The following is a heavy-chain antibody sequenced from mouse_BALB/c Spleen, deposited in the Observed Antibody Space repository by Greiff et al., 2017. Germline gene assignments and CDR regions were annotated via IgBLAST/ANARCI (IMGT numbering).Heavy chain of an antibody. Sequence: EVKVVESGGGLVKPGGSLKLSCAASGFTFSSYTMSWVRQTPEKRLEWVATISSGGSYTYYPDSVKGRFTISRDNAKNTLYLQMSSLKSEDTAMYYCTRDPYGDHYYAMDYWGQGTSVTVSS. CDR3: TRDPYGDHYYAMDY. V-gene: IGHV5-6-4*01. CDR2: ISSGGSYT. CDR1: GFTFSSYT. D-gene: IGHD1-1*01. J-gene: IGHJ4*01.